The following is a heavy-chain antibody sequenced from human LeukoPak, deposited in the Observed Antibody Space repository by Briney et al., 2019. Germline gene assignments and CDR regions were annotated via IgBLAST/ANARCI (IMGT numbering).Heavy chain of an antibody. CDR3: TTVRFEVDSSGYYHNYFDP. CDR1: GYTFTDYY. D-gene: IGHD3-22*01. CDR2: FDPEDGKT. V-gene: IGHV1-69-2*01. J-gene: IGHJ5*02. Sequence: AATVKISCKASGYTFTDYYMHWVQQAPGKGLEWMGGFDPEDGKTINAQKFQGRLTMTEDTSTDTAYMELSSLRSEDTAVYYCTTVRFEVDSSGYYHNYFDPWGQGTLVTVSS.